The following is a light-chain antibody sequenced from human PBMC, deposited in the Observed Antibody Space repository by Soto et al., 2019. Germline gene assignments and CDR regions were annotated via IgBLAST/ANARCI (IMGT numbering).Light chain of an antibody. CDR3: ASWDGSLSGHV. J-gene: IGLJ1*01. V-gene: IGLV2-18*01. Sequence: QSALTQPPSVSGSPGQSVTISCTGTSTDFVTYNRVSWYQQPPGTAPKLIVYEASNRPSGVPDRFSGSKSGTSASLAISGLRSEDEADYYCASWDGSLSGHVFGTGTKLTVL. CDR1: STDFVTYNR. CDR2: EAS.